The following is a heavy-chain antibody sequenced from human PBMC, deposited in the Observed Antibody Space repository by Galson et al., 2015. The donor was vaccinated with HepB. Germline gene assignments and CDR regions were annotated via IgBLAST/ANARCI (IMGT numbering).Heavy chain of an antibody. D-gene: IGHD3-10*01. Sequence: ETLSLTCAVSGDSISKTYWWSWVRQPPGKGLEWIGEIDHTGRTNYRPSLKSRITISMDKSKNEFSLKLGSVTAADTAVYFCARFSVHGSGLPKYHDYWGLGTLVTVSS. V-gene: IGHV4-4*01. CDR3: ARFSVHGSGLPKYHDY. J-gene: IGHJ4*02. CDR2: IDHTGRT. CDR1: GDSISKTYW.